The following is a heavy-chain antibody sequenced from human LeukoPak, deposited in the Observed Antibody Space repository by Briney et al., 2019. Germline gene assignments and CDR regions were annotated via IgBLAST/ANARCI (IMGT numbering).Heavy chain of an antibody. Sequence: GGSLRLSCAASEFTLSGYWMHWVRLAPGEGLVWVSHIKSDGSFAGYADSVKGRFTISKDNAKNTVYLQMNSLRAEDTAVYYCVSFYETYWGRGTLVTVSS. D-gene: IGHD2/OR15-2a*01. CDR2: IKSDGSFA. V-gene: IGHV3-74*01. CDR3: VSFYETY. CDR1: EFTLSGYW. J-gene: IGHJ4*02.